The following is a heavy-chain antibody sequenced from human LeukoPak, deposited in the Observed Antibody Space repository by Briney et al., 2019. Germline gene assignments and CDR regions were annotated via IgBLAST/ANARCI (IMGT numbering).Heavy chain of an antibody. Sequence: SETLSLPCNVSGGSRINAGGWSWAGQPPGKGLEGIGEIFHSGNTKYNPSLESRVTISVDKSNHQFTLEMKSVTDADTAIYYCARDLGYYYGLDICSRGTTVTVSS. V-gene: IGHV4-4*02. CDR2: IFHSGNT. CDR3: ARDLGYYYGLDI. J-gene: IGHJ6*02. CDR1: GGSRINAGG. D-gene: IGHD3-16*01.